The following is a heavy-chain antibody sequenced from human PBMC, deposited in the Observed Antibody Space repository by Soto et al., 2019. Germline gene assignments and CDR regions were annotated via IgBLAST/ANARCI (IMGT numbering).Heavy chain of an antibody. Sequence: PGGSLRLSCAASGFTVSSNYMCWVRQAPGQGLEWCSVIYSGGSTYYADSVKGRFTISRDNSKNTLYLQMNSLRAEDTAVYYCAREGIAARYYYYYYMDVWGKGTTVTVSS. D-gene: IGHD6-6*01. CDR2: IYSGGST. J-gene: IGHJ6*03. CDR3: AREGIAARYYYYYYMDV. V-gene: IGHV3-66*01. CDR1: GFTVSSNY.